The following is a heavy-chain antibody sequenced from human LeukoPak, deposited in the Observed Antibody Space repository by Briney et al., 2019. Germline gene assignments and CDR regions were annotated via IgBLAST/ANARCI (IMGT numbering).Heavy chain of an antibody. CDR1: GGSISSYY. CDR2: IYHSGST. D-gene: IGHD3-10*01. J-gene: IGHJ1*01. CDR3: ARGHVYGSGRPGYFQH. Sequence: SETLSLTCTVSGGSISSYYWSWIRQPPGKGLEWIGEIYHSGSTNYNPSLKSRVTISVDKSKNQFSLKLSSVTAADTAVYYCARGHVYGSGRPGYFQHWGQGTLVTVSS. V-gene: IGHV4-59*12.